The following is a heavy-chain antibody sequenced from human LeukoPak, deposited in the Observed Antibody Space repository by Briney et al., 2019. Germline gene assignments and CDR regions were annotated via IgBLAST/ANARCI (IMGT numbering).Heavy chain of an antibody. Sequence: TGGSLRLSCATSEFTFSAYAMHWVRQAPGRGLEWVAFVRYGGNIKYYADSVKGRFTISRDNSKNTLYLQMNSLRAEDTAVYYCAKQRRITMIVVVYAFDIWGQGTMVTVSS. J-gene: IGHJ3*02. CDR2: VRYGGNIK. D-gene: IGHD3-22*01. CDR3: AKQRRITMIVVVYAFDI. V-gene: IGHV3-30*02. CDR1: EFTFSAYA.